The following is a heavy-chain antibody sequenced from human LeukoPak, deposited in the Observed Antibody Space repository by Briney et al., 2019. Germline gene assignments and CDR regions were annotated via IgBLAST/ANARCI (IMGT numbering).Heavy chain of an antibody. CDR2: IWYDGSNK. CDR1: GFTFSNYG. D-gene: IGHD1-26*01. J-gene: IGHJ4*02. V-gene: IGHV3-33*03. CDR3: AKEGGSYCFDY. Sequence: PGGSLRLSCAASGFTFSNYGMHWVRQAPGKGLEWVAVIWYDGSNKYYADSVKGRFTISRDNAKNSLYLQMNSLRAEDTVLYYCAKEGGSYCFDYWGQGTLVTVSS.